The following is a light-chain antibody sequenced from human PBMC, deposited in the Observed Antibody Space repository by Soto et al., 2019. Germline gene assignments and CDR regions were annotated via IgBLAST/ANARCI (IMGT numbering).Light chain of an antibody. J-gene: IGLJ3*02. CDR1: TSNIGNNN. CDR3: AAWDDSLSAWV. CDR2: RNN. V-gene: IGLV1-44*01. Sequence: QSVLTQAPSASETPGQRITLSCSGSTSNIGNNNVNWYQQVPGTAPKLLMYRNNLRPSGVPDRFSGSKSGTSASLAISGLQSEDEAEYYCAAWDDSLSAWVFGGGTKLTVL.